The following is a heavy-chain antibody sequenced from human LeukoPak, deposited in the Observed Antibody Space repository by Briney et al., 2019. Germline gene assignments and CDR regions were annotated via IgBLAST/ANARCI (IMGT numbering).Heavy chain of an antibody. CDR3: GKHDSASDY. J-gene: IGHJ4*02. V-gene: IGHV3-30*02. Sequence: GGSLRLSCVASGFIVSSYGMHWVRQAPGKWLEWVAFTRSDGSDKYYTGSVKGRFTISRDNSKHTLYLQMNSLRAEDTAVYYCGKHDSASDYWGQGTLVTVSS. CDR1: GFIVSSYG. D-gene: IGHD1-26*01. CDR2: TRSDGSDK.